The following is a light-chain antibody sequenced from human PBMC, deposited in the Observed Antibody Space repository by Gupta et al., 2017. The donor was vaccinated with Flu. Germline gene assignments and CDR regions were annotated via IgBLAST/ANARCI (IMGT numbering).Light chain of an antibody. V-gene: IGKV1-5*03. Sequence: PSTLSPSVGDRVTITCRASQSISDWLAWYQQKPGRAPKLLISKASSLEGGVPSRFSGSGSGTEFTLTISSLQPDDFATYYCQHYNSYPHTFGQGTRLEIK. J-gene: IGKJ2*01. CDR3: QHYNSYPHT. CDR2: KAS. CDR1: QSISDW.